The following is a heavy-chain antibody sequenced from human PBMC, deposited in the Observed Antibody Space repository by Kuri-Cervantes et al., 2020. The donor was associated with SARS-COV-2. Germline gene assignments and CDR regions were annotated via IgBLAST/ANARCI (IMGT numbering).Heavy chain of an antibody. Sequence: GESLKISCAASGFTFSDYYMSWIRQAPGKGLEWVSYISSSSSYTNYADSVKGRFTISRDNAKNSLYLQMNSLRAEDTAVCYCARDPGPKAHYGMDVWGQGTTVTVSS. J-gene: IGHJ6*02. CDR1: GFTFSDYY. CDR3: ARDPGPKAHYGMDV. V-gene: IGHV3-11*06. CDR2: ISSSSSYT.